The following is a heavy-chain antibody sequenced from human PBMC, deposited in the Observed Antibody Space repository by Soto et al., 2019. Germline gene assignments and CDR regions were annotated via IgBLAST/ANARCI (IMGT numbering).Heavy chain of an antibody. J-gene: IGHJ4*02. D-gene: IGHD6-13*01. V-gene: IGHV3-64D*06. CDR2: ISSNGGST. Sequence: PGGSLRLSCSASGFTFSSYAMHWVRQAPGKGLEYVSAISSNGGSTYYADSVKGRFTISRDNSKNTLYLQMSSLRAEDTAVYYCVKRQRGSSPYYFDYWGQGTLVTVSS. CDR3: VKRQRGSSPYYFDY. CDR1: GFTFSSYA.